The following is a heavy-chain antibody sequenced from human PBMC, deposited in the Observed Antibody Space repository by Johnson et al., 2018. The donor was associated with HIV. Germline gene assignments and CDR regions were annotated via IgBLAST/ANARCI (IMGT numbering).Heavy chain of an antibody. Sequence: VQLVESGGGLVQPGGSLRLSCAASGFTFSSYWMSWVRQAPGKGLEWVANIKQDGSEKYYVDSVKGRFTISRDNAKNSLYLQMNSLRAEETALYYCARVTRYNWNSDAFDIWGQGTMVTVSS. CDR2: IKQDGSEK. CDR1: GFTFSSYW. CDR3: ARVTRYNWNSDAFDI. V-gene: IGHV3-7*05. D-gene: IGHD1-1*01. J-gene: IGHJ3*02.